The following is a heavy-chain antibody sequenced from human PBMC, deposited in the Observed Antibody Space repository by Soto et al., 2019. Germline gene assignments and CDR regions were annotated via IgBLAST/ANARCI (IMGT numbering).Heavy chain of an antibody. CDR2: IIPIFGTA. Sequence: GAAVKVSCKASGGTFSSYAISWVRQAPGQGLEWMGGIIPIFGTANYAQKFQGRVTITADESTSTAYMELSSLRPEDTAVYYCARGGQQLTYYFDYWGQGTLVTVSS. J-gene: IGHJ4*02. V-gene: IGHV1-69*13. CDR1: GGTFSSYA. D-gene: IGHD6-13*01. CDR3: ARGGQQLTYYFDY.